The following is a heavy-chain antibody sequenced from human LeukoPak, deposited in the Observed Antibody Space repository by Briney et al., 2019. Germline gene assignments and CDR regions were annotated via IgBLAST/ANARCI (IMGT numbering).Heavy chain of an antibody. CDR2: ISSSSSTI. D-gene: IGHD3-16*01. V-gene: IGHV3-48*01. CDR1: GFTFSSYS. CDR3: ARRGNDYVWGSYDY. Sequence: GGSLRLSCAASGFTFSSYSMNWVRQAPGKGLEWVSYISSSSSTIYYADSVKGRFTISRDNAKNSLYLQMNSLRAEDTAVYYCARRGNDYVWGSYDYWGQGTLVTVSS. J-gene: IGHJ4*02.